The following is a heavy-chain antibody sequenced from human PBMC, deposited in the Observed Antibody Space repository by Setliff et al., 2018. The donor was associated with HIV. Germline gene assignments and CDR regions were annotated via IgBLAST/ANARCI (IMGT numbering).Heavy chain of an antibody. Sequence: ASVKVSCKASGYTFTGYYMHWVRQAPGQGLEWMGWINPSGGSTSYAQKFQGRVTMTRDTSTSTVYMELSSLRSEDTAVYYCARTYYNFWSGDYYYYGMDVWGQGTTVTVSS. CDR3: ARTYYNFWSGDYYYYGMDV. D-gene: IGHD3-3*01. V-gene: IGHV1-46*01. CDR1: GYTFTGYY. J-gene: IGHJ6*02. CDR2: INPSGGST.